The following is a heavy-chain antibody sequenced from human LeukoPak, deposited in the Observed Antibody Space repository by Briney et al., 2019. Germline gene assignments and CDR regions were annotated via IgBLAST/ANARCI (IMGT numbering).Heavy chain of an antibody. CDR2: TTSDGSGT. D-gene: IGHD2-15*01. CDR3: ARDGILGSHDS. J-gene: IGHJ4*02. CDR1: GFTLSNYW. V-gene: IGHV3-74*01. Sequence: GGSLRLSCAASGFTLSNYWMHWVRQAPGKGLVWVSRTTSDGSGTSYADSVKGRFTISRDIPKNTLYLQMNSLRAEDTAVYYCARDGILGSHDSWGQGTLVTVSS.